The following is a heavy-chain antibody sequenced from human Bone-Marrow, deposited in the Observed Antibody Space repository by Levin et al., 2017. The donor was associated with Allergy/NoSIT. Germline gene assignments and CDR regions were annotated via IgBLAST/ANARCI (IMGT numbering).Heavy chain of an antibody. CDR3: ASVWYYYDSSGSIGEDY. V-gene: IGHV3-30-3*01. D-gene: IGHD3-22*01. Sequence: GESLKISCAASGFTFSSYAMHWVRQAPGKGLEWVAVISYDGSNKYYADSVKGRFTISRDNSKNTLYLQMNSLRAEDTAVYYCASVWYYYDSSGSIGEDYWGQGTLVTVSS. J-gene: IGHJ4*02. CDR2: ISYDGSNK. CDR1: GFTFSSYA.